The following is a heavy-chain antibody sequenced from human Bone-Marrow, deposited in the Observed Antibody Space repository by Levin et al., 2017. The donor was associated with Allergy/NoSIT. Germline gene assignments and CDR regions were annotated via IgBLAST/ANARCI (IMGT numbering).Heavy chain of an antibody. CDR2: IYYNGKS. Sequence: SQTLSLPCTVSGGSTSSYYWTWIRQAPEKRLEWIGYIYYNGKSNYNPSLKTRVSISIDTSKNLFSLSLSSVTAADSAIYYCARAIPSGGNSYYYYYMDVWGKGITVTVSS. V-gene: IGHV4-59*01. J-gene: IGHJ6*03. CDR3: ARAIPSGGNSYYYYYMDV. D-gene: IGHD4-23*01. CDR1: GGSTSSYY.